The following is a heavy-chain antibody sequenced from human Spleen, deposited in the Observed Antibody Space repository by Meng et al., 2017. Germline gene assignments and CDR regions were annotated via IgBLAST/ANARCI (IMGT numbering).Heavy chain of an antibody. J-gene: IGHJ4*02. CDR1: GGSFSDSY. CDR2: INHSGST. CDR3: ARGPTTMAHDFDY. Sequence: GPGQVMPSETLSLTCVVSGGSFSDSYWSWIRQPPGKGLEWIGEINHSGSTNYNPSLESRATISVDTSQNNLSLKLSSVTAADSAVYYCARGPTTMAHDFDYWGQGTLVTVSS. D-gene: IGHD4-11*01. V-gene: IGHV4-34*01.